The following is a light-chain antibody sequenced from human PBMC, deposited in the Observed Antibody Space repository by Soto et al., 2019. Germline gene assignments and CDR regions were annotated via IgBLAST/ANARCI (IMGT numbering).Light chain of an antibody. Sequence: EIVMTQSPATLSVSPGERATLSCWSSQSISSNLAWYQHKRGQAPRLLFYGASTRTTGVPARFSGSGSGTGFTLTISSLQSEDFATYYCQQYTNWPYTFGQGTKLEIK. V-gene: IGKV3-15*01. J-gene: IGKJ2*01. CDR3: QQYTNWPYT. CDR2: GAS. CDR1: QSISSN.